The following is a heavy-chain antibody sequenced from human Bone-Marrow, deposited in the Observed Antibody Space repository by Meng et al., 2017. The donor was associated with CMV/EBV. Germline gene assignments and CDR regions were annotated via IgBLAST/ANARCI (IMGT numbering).Heavy chain of an antibody. V-gene: IGHV3-7*01. CDR2: IKQDGSEK. CDR3: ARELTVTIGQGTHYYYYGMDV. D-gene: IGHD4-11*01. Sequence: GESLKISYAASGFTFSSYEMNWVRQAPGKGLEWVANIKQDGSEKYYVDSVKGRFTISRDNAKNSLYLQMNSLRAEDTAVYYCARELTVTIGQGTHYYYYGMDVWGQGTTVTVSS. CDR1: GFTFSSYE. J-gene: IGHJ6*02.